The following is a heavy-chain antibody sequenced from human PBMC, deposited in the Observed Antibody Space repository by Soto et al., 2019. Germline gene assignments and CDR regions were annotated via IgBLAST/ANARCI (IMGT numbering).Heavy chain of an antibody. D-gene: IGHD3-10*01. J-gene: IGHJ5*02. Sequence: GGSLRLSCAASGFAFSDYALSWVRQAPGKGLEWVAGITSGGDYTYYADSVKGRFSISRDNSRSTLYLQMNSLRAEDTAAYYCASVNFYGSGSFPGWLDPWGQGTLVTVSS. CDR2: ITSGGDYT. V-gene: IGHV3-23*01. CDR1: GFAFSDYA. CDR3: ASVNFYGSGSFPGWLDP.